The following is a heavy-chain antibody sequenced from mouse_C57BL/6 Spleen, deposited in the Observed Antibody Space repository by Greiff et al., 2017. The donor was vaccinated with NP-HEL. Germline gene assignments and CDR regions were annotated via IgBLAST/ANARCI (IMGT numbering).Heavy chain of an antibody. CDR1: GFTFSSYA. CDR3: TRVGYYSNHWYFDV. V-gene: IGHV5-9-1*02. J-gene: IGHJ1*03. D-gene: IGHD2-5*01. CDR2: ISSGGDYI. Sequence: EVMLVESGEGLVKPGGSLKLSCAASGFTFSSYAMSWVRQTPEKRLEWVAYISSGGDYIYYADTLKGRFTISRDNARNTLYLQMSSLKSEDTAMYYCTRVGYYSNHWYFDVWGTGTTVTVSS.